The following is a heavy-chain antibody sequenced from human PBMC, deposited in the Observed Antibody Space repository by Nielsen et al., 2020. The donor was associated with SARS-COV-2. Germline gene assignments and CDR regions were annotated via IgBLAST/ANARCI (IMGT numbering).Heavy chain of an antibody. CDR3: AKDGVVRGDALDL. CDR2: VSASGGST. V-gene: IGHV3-23*01. D-gene: IGHD3-10*01. Sequence: GESLKISCAASGFTFNIYAMAWVRRAPGRGLQWVTGVSASGGSTYYTDSVKGRFSISRDNSKNTRFLQMHSLRVEDTALYYCAKDGVVRGDALDLWGQGTMVTVSS. CDR1: GFTFNIYA. J-gene: IGHJ3*01.